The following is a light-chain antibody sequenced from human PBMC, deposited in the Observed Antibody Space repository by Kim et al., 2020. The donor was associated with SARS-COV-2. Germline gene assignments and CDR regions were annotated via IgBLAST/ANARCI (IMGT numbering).Light chain of an antibody. J-gene: IGLJ2*01. CDR2: GKN. CDR3: NSRDSNDNVV. CDR1: SLRSYY. Sequence: SSELTQDPAVSVALGQTVRITCQGDSLRSYYATWYQQKRGQAPILVIYGKNNRRSGIPDRFSGSSSGNIASLTITGTQAGDEADYYCNSRDSNDNVVFGG. V-gene: IGLV3-19*01.